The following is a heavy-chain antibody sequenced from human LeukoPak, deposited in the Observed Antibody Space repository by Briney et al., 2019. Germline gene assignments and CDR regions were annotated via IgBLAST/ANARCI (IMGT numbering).Heavy chain of an antibody. CDR1: GFTYSSYW. V-gene: IGHV3-74*01. CDR3: ARGRPHGNDY. J-gene: IGHJ4*02. Sequence: GGSLRLSCAASGFTYSSYWMNWVRQAPGKGLVWVSRIASDGSSTTYADSVKGRFGISRDNAKNTLYLQMNSLRVEDTAVYYCARGRPHGNDYWGQGTLVTVSS. D-gene: IGHD4-23*01. CDR2: IASDGSST.